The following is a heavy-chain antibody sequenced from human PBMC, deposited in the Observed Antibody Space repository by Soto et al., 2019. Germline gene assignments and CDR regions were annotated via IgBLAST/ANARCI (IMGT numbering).Heavy chain of an antibody. V-gene: IGHV4-39*01. CDR2: IYYSGST. D-gene: IGHD3-9*01. CDR3: ARAYYDILTGYAFYYYYGMDV. J-gene: IGHJ6*02. Sequence: PSETLSLTCAVSGFSISSGGYYWGWIRQPPGKGLEWIGSIYYSGSTYYNPSLKSRVTISVDTSKNQFSLKLSSVTAADTAVYYCARAYYDILTGYAFYYYYGMDVWGQGTTVTVSS. CDR1: GFSISSGGYY.